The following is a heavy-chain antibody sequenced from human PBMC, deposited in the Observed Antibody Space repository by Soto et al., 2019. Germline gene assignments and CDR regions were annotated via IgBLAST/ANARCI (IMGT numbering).Heavy chain of an antibody. Sequence: GGSLRLSCAASGFTFSSYGMHWVRQAPGKGLEWVAVISYDGSNKYYADSVKGRFTISRDNPKNTLYLQMNSLRAEDTAVYYCAKSPSISAAENDYWGQGTLVTVSS. D-gene: IGHD3-3*02. V-gene: IGHV3-30*18. CDR3: AKSPSISAAENDY. CDR1: GFTFSSYG. J-gene: IGHJ4*02. CDR2: ISYDGSNK.